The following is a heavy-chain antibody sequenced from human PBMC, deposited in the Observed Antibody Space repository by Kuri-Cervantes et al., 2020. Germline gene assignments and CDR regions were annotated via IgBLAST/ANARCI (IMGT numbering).Heavy chain of an antibody. Sequence: GSLRLSCAVSGGSISSSNWWSWVRQPPGKGLEWIGEIYHSGSTNYNPSPKSRVAISVDTSKNQFSLKLSSVTAADTALYYCARVARGSCYNFDYWGQGTLVTVSS. J-gene: IGHJ4*02. D-gene: IGHD2-15*01. CDR3: ARVARGSCYNFDY. CDR1: GGSISSSNW. CDR2: IYHSGST. V-gene: IGHV4-4*02.